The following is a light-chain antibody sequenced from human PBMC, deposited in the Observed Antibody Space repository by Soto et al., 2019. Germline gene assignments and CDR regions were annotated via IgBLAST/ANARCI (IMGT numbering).Light chain of an antibody. V-gene: IGKV3-11*01. J-gene: IGKJ3*01. CDR3: QQRSNWPGFT. CDR2: DAS. Sequence: EIVLTQSPATLSLSPGERATLSCRASQSVSSYLAWYQQKPGQAPRLLIYDASNRATGIPARFSGSGSGTDFTLTISSLEPEDSEVYYCQQRSNWPGFTFGPGTKVDIK. CDR1: QSVSSY.